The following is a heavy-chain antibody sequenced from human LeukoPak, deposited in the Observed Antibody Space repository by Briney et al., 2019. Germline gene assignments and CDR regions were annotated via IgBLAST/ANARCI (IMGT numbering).Heavy chain of an antibody. J-gene: IGHJ4*02. CDR2: ISGSGGIT. D-gene: IGHD6-19*01. CDR3: AKDPNSSGWYEGVFDY. Sequence: GGSLRLSCAASGFTFSSYGMSWVRQARGKGLAWVSAISGSGGITYYADTVKGRFTNSRDNSKTTLYLQMNSLRAEDTAVYYCAKDPNSSGWYEGVFDYWGQGTLVTVSS. V-gene: IGHV3-23*01. CDR1: GFTFSSYG.